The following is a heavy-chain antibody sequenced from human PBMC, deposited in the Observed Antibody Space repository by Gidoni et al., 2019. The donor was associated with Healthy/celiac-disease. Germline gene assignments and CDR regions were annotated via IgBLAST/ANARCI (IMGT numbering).Heavy chain of an antibody. D-gene: IGHD6-6*01. CDR1: GYSFSSYW. CDR2: IDPSNSYT. CDR3: ARHEDSSPGGWFDP. J-gene: IGHJ5*02. Sequence: EVQLVQSGAEVDKPGETLSLSCKGSGYSFSSYWISWVRQMPGKGRAWMGMIDPSNSYTNYSPSFRGHVTISADKPISTPYLQWSSLKAADTAMYYCARHEDSSPGGWFDPWGQGTLVTVSS. V-gene: IGHV5-10-1*03.